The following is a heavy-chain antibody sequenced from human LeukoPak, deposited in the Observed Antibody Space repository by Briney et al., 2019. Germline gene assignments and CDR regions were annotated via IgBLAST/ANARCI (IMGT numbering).Heavy chain of an antibody. CDR3: ATDLRGYYDSSYDAFDI. Sequence: ASVKVSCKVSGYTLTELSMHWVRQAPGKGLEWMGGFVPEDGETIYAQKFQGRVTMTEDTSTDTAYMELSSLRSEDTAVYYCATDLRGYYDSSYDAFDIWGQGTMVTVSS. V-gene: IGHV1-24*01. J-gene: IGHJ3*02. CDR1: GYTLTELS. D-gene: IGHD3-22*01. CDR2: FVPEDGET.